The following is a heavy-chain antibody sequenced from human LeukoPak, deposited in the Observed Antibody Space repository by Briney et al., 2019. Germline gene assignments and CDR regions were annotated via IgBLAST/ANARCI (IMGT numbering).Heavy chain of an antibody. CDR1: GLTFGGYA. Sequence: GGSLRLSCEASGLTFGGYAMHWFGQAPGKGLGGVAVISFDGGNKYYADSVKGRFTISRDNSKNTLYLQMNSLRAEDTAVYYCARDQANYGDYAVGRFDPWGQGTLVTVSS. J-gene: IGHJ5*02. CDR2: ISFDGGNK. D-gene: IGHD4-17*01. V-gene: IGHV3-30-3*01. CDR3: ARDQANYGDYAVGRFDP.